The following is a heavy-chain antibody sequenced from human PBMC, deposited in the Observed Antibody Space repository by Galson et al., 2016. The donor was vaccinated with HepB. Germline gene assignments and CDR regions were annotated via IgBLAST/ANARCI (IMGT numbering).Heavy chain of an antibody. J-gene: IGHJ6*02. V-gene: IGHV3-74*01. D-gene: IGHD1-26*01. Sequence: SLRLSCAASGFTFSSYWMHWVRQGPGKGLVWVSLLKSDGSFATYADDADSVKGRFTISRDNAKNTLYLQMNSLRADDTAVYYCAREIRLGAGYYGMDVWGQGTTVTVSS. CDR2: LKSDGSFA. CDR3: AREIRLGAGYYGMDV. CDR1: GFTFSSYW.